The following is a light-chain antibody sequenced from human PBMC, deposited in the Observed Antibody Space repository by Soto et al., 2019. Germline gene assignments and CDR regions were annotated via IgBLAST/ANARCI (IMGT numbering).Light chain of an antibody. Sequence: DIVMTQSPLSLPVTPGEPASISCRSRQRLLHSDGYNHLDWYLQKPGQCPQLLIYLGSNRASAVHDRFSGSGSGTAFTLKISRVEAEDVGIYYCMQALPHPTYTSGHGTKLEIK. J-gene: IGKJ2*01. V-gene: IGKV2-28*01. CDR3: MQALPHPTYT. CDR1: QRLLHSDGYNH. CDR2: LGS.